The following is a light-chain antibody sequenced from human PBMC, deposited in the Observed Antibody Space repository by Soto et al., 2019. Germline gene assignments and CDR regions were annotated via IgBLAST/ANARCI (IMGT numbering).Light chain of an antibody. CDR2: NVS. CDR1: SCDIGADNY. J-gene: IGLJ1*01. V-gene: IGLV2-14*01. Sequence: QSALTQPASVSGSPGQSITISCTGTSCDIGADNYVSWYQRHPGRAPKLLIYNVSNRPSGISNRFSGSKSGNTAFLTIAGLHAEDEGHYYCSAHTITSTKVFGAGTKLTVL. CDR3: SAHTITSTKV.